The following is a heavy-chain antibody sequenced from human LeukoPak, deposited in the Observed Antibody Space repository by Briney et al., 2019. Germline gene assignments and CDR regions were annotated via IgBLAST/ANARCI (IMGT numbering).Heavy chain of an antibody. V-gene: IGHV3-48*03. D-gene: IGHD1-26*01. Sequence: GGSLRLSCAASGFTFSSYEMDWVRQAPGKGLEWVSYISSSGIFIYYADSVKGRFTISRDNAKNSLYLQMNSLRAEDTAVYYCARDRGVGATDYWGHGTLVTVSS. J-gene: IGHJ4*01. CDR3: ARDRGVGATDY. CDR2: ISSSGIFI. CDR1: GFTFSSYE.